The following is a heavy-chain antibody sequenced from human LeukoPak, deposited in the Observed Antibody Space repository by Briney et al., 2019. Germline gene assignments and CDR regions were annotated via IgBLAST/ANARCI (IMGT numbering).Heavy chain of an antibody. J-gene: IGHJ4*02. CDR2: ISSSSSYT. V-gene: IGHV3-11*06. CDR1: GFPFSDYY. D-gene: IGHD6-19*01. Sequence: GGSLRLSCAASGFPFSDYYMSWIRQAPGKGLEWVSYISSSSSYTNYADSVKGRFTISRDNAKNSLYLQMNSLRAEDTAVYYCASNVAGKGDYWGQGTLVTVSS. CDR3: ASNVAGKGDY.